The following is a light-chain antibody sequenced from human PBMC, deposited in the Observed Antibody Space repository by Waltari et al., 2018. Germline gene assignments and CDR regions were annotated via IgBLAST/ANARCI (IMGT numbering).Light chain of an antibody. CDR1: QRVLYSPNNKNY. Sequence: DIVMTQSPDSLAVSLGERATINCKSSQRVLYSPNNKNYLTWYQQKPGQPPKLLIAGASTRESAVPYRFSGSWSGTDFTLTLSSLQAEDVAVYYCQQYYSTPPFTFGPGTKVDIK. CDR3: QQYYSTPPFT. CDR2: GAS. J-gene: IGKJ3*01. V-gene: IGKV4-1*01.